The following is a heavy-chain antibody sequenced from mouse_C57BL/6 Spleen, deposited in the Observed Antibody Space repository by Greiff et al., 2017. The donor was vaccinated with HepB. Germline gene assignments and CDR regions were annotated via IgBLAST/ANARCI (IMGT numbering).Heavy chain of an antibody. CDR1: GYTFTSYW. V-gene: IGHV1-61*01. J-gene: IGHJ2*01. CDR2: IYPSDSET. CDR3: ARRSLGPDY. D-gene: IGHD4-1*01. Sequence: QVHVKQPGAELVRPGSSVKLSCKASGYTFTSYWMDWVKQRPGQGLEWIGNIYPSDSETHYNQKFKDKATLTVDKSSSTAYMQLSSLTSEDSAVYYCARRSLGPDYWGQGTTLTVSS.